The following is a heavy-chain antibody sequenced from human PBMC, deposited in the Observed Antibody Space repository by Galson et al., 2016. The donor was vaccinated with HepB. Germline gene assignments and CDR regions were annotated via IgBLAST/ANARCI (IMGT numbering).Heavy chain of an antibody. D-gene: IGHD3-3*01. CDR3: AKGVVRFLEWISYGGYYIDI. J-gene: IGHJ6*03. CDR1: GFNFSNYI. CDR2: ISNDGLNQ. V-gene: IGHV3-30*09. Sequence: SLRLACAASGFNFSNYIVHWVRQTPGKGLEWVAVISNDGLNQYYADSVNGRSVISRENFKNTLYLQLNSLRTDNTATYYCAKGVVRFLEWISYGGYYIDIWGKGTTVTVSS.